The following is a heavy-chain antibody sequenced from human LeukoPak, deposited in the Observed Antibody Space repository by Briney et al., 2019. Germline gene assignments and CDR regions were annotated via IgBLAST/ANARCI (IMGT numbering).Heavy chain of an antibody. CDR3: ARDALSGWPYYYYYYMDV. J-gene: IGHJ6*03. Sequence: GGSLRLSCAASGFTFRSYGMHWVRQAPGKGLEWVSVISTDGSTTFYADSVQGRFTISRDNSKNTLYLQMNSLRAEDTAVYYCARDALSGWPYYYYYYMDVWGKGTTVTVSS. D-gene: IGHD6-19*01. CDR2: ISTDGSTT. V-gene: IGHV3-30*03. CDR1: GFTFRSYG.